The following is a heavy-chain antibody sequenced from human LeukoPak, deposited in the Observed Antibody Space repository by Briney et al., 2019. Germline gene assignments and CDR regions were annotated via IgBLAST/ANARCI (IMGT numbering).Heavy chain of an antibody. Sequence: PGGSLRLSCAASGFTFSNYAMSWVRQVPGKHLEWVSAITGSGVTTYYADSVKGRFTISRDNSKNTLYLQMNSLRAEDTAVYYCAKDASYYDSSGYYSFDYRGQGTLVTVSS. CDR2: ITGSGVTT. CDR3: AKDASYYDSSGYYSFDY. J-gene: IGHJ4*02. D-gene: IGHD3-22*01. CDR1: GFTFSNYA. V-gene: IGHV3-23*01.